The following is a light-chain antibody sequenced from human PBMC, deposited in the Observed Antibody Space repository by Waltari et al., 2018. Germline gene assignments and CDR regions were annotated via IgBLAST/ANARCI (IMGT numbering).Light chain of an antibody. Sequence: IVLTQSPDTLSVSPGERATLSCRASQKISSNLAWYQQKPGQPPRLLIYGASTRVTGVPVRFTGSGSGIEFTLTISSLQSEDSAVYYCHQYNNWPRYSFGQGTKLEIK. CDR1: QKISSN. CDR3: HQYNNWPRYS. CDR2: GAS. V-gene: IGKV3-15*01. J-gene: IGKJ2*03.